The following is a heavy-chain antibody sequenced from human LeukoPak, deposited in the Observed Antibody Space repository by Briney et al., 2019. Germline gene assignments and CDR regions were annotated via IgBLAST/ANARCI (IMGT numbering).Heavy chain of an antibody. CDR1: GFTFYDYA. J-gene: IGHJ3*02. CDR2: ITGDGGST. CDR3: AKVEGYSSSWNAFDI. Sequence: GGSLRLSCAASGFTFYDYAMHWVRQAPGKGLEWVSLITGDGGSTYYADSVKGRFTISRDNSRNSLYLQMNSLRTEDTALYYCAKVEGYSSSWNAFDIWGQGTMVTVSS. V-gene: IGHV3-43*02. D-gene: IGHD6-13*01.